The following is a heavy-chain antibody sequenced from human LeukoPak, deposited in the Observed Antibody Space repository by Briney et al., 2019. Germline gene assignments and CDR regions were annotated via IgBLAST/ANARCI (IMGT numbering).Heavy chain of an antibody. J-gene: IGHJ4*02. CDR3: ASNGPWGYDILTGYYRFDY. D-gene: IGHD3-9*01. CDR2: ISGSGGST. V-gene: IGHV3-23*01. CDR1: GFTFSSYA. Sequence: PGGSLRLSCAASGFTFSSYAMSWVRQAPGKGLEWVSAISGSGGSTYYADSVKGRFTISRDNSKNTLYLQMNSLRAEDTAVYYCASNGPWGYDILTGYYRFDYWGQGTLVTVSS.